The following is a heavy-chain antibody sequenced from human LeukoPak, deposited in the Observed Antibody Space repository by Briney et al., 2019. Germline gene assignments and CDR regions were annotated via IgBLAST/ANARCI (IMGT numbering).Heavy chain of an antibody. D-gene: IGHD5-24*01. CDR1: GFTFSTYW. Sequence: GGSLRLSCAASGFTFSTYWMYWVRQAPGKGLEWVANIKQDGSHKYYVDSVKGRFTISRDNAKNSLYLQMNSLRVEDTAVYYCVREDGYWGQGTLVTVPS. J-gene: IGHJ4*02. CDR2: IKQDGSHK. V-gene: IGHV3-7*01. CDR3: VREDGY.